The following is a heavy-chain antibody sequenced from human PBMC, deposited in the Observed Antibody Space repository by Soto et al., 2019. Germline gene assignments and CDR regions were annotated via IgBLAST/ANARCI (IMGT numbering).Heavy chain of an antibody. CDR3: ARRIVATETFDY. D-gene: IGHD5-12*01. CDR1: GPSLISYY. CDR2: ITYAGNT. Sequence: PSETLSLTCTVSGPSLISYYWIWVRQPPGRGLEWNDFITYAGNTKYNPSQNSRDTRSEDTTKNQLSMTVTSVTAADTAVYYCARRIVATETFDYWGQGTLVTVSS. J-gene: IGHJ4*02. V-gene: IGHV4-59*08.